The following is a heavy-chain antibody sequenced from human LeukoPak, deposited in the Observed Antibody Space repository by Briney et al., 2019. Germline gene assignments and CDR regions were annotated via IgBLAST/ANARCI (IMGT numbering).Heavy chain of an antibody. J-gene: IGHJ3*02. CDR1: GSTLTNYP. CDR2: IYSGGST. V-gene: IGHV3-66*01. CDR3: ARDGSGSYYIDAFDI. Sequence: GGSLRLSCAASGSTLTNYPMTWVRRAPGKGLEWVSVIYSGGSTYYADSVKGRFTISRDNSKNTLYLQMNSLRAEDTAVYYCARDGSGSYYIDAFDIWGQGTMVTVSS. D-gene: IGHD3-10*01.